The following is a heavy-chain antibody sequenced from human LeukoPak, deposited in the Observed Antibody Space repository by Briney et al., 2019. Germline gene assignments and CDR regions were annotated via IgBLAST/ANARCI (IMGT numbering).Heavy chain of an antibody. CDR3: VRVVVAATVHYSDY. D-gene: IGHD2-15*01. CDR2: IYYTGST. Sequence: SETLSLTCTVSGGSISSGDYYWTWIRQPPGKGLEWIGYIYYTGSTYYNPSLKSRITISVDTSKNQFSLKLSSVTAADTAVYYCVRVVVAATVHYSDYWGQGTLVTVSS. CDR1: GGSISSGDYY. V-gene: IGHV4-30-4*01. J-gene: IGHJ4*02.